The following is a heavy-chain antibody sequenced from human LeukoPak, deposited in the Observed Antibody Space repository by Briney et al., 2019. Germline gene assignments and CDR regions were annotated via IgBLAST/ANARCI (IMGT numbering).Heavy chain of an antibody. CDR1: GFTFSSYA. Sequence: GGSLRLSCSASGFTFSSYAMHWVRQAPGKGLEYVSAISSNGGSTYYADSVKGRFTISRDNSKNTLYLQMSSLRAEDTAVYYCVKDWAEVFGAVTLPHHYYYYGMDVWGQGTTVTVSS. J-gene: IGHJ6*02. CDR2: ISSNGGST. V-gene: IGHV3-64D*06. CDR3: VKDWAEVFGAVTLPHHYYYYGMDV. D-gene: IGHD3-3*01.